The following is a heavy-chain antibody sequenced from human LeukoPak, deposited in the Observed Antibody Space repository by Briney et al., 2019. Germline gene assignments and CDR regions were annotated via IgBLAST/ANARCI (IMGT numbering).Heavy chain of an antibody. D-gene: IGHD3-22*01. J-gene: IGHJ6*03. V-gene: IGHV4-4*07. CDR1: GGPIYSYY. Sequence: SETLSLTCTVSGGPIYSYYWSWIRQTAGKGLEWIGRVYPGVSTNYNPSLKSRVTMSVDTSKNQFALNLSAVTAADTAVYYCARLKFYDSTGYSPGHYMDVWGKGTAVTVSS. CDR2: VYPGVST. CDR3: ARLKFYDSTGYSPGHYMDV.